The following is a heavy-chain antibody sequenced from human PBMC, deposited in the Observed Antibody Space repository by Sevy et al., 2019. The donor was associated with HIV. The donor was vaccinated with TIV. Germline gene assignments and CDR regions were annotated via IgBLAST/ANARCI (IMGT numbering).Heavy chain of an antibody. Sequence: SETLSLTCTVSGGSITSLYWNWIRQPPVKGLEWIANIYYNGHINYNPSLKSRVTLSLDTSKNQLSLRLSSVTAADTAMYYCAGENAWGRGYSWGQGTLVTVSS. D-gene: IGHD1-26*01. CDR3: AGENAWGRGYS. CDR2: IYYNGHI. CDR1: GGSITSLY. J-gene: IGHJ4*02. V-gene: IGHV4-59*08.